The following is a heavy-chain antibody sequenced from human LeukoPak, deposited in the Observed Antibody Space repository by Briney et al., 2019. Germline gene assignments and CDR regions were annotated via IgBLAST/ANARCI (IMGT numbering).Heavy chain of an antibody. D-gene: IGHD3-9*01. J-gene: IGHJ4*02. CDR2: INPNGGIT. Sequence: ASVKVSCKASGYTFSSYYIQWVRQAPGQGLEWRGMINPNGGITTYAQKSQGTITMTRDTSTSTVYMELNSLRSEDTAMYYCARVGRVGRYFDWLMIWGQGDQVTASS. CDR1: GYTFSSYY. CDR3: ARVGRVGRYFDWLMI. V-gene: IGHV1-46*01.